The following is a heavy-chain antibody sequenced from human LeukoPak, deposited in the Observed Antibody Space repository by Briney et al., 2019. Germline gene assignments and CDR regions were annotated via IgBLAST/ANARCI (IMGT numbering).Heavy chain of an antibody. CDR1: GYTLISYG. D-gene: IGHD6-19*01. CDR2: ISAYNGNT. V-gene: IGHV1-18*01. J-gene: IGHJ4*02. CDR3: ARVGSGVYSSGWYQDY. Sequence: ASVKVSCKASGYTLISYGITWVRQAPGQGLEWMGWISAYNGNTNYAQKLQGRVTMTTDTSTSTAYMELRSLRSDDTAVYYCARVGSGVYSSGWYQDYWGQGTLVTVSS.